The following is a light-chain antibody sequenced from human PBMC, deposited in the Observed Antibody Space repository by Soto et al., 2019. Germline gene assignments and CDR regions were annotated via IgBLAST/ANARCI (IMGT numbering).Light chain of an antibody. CDR2: EVS. CDR3: RSYTTSSTWV. V-gene: IGLV2-14*03. CDR1: SNDIGAYDH. Sequence: QSALTQPASVSGSPGQSITISCTGTSNDIGAYDHVSWYQPHPGKAPKLMIYEVSNRPSGVSERFSGSKSGKTASLTISGLQAEDEDQEYCRSYTTSSTWVFGGGTKRTVL. J-gene: IGLJ3*02.